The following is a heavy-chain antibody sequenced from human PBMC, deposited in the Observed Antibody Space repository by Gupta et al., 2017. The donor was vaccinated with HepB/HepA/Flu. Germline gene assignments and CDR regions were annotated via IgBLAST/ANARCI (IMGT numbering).Heavy chain of an antibody. V-gene: IGHV3-23*01. CDR2: ISGSGGST. J-gene: IGHJ4*02. D-gene: IGHD4-17*01. Sequence: EVQLLESGGGLVQPGGSLRLSCAASGFTFSRHAMNWVRPAPGKGVEWVSGISGSGGSTYYADSVKGRFTISRDNSKNTLYLQMNSLRAEDTAVYYCAKDLTYGDPPYYFDYWGQGILVTVSS. CDR1: GFTFSRHA. CDR3: AKDLTYGDPPYYFDY.